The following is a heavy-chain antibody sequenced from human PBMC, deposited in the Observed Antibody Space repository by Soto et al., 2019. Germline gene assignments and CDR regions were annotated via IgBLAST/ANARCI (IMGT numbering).Heavy chain of an antibody. CDR2: IYYSGST. J-gene: IGHJ5*02. V-gene: IGHV4-30-4*01. Sequence: SETLSLTCTVSGGSISSGDYYWSWIRQPPGKGLEWIGYIYYSGSTYYNPSLKSRVTISVDTSKNQFSLKLSSVTAADTAVYYCARTLYSVNWFDPWGQGTLVTVSS. CDR1: GGSISSGDYY. CDR3: ARTLYSVNWFDP. D-gene: IGHD2-8*01.